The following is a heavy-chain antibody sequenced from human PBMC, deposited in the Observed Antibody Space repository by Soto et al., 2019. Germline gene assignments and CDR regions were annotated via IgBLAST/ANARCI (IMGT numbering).Heavy chain of an antibody. V-gene: IGHV1-18*01. CDR3: VRCYCSVGSCYACWHFDL. CDR2: ISASTRNT. Sequence: QVQLVQSGGEVKKPGASVKVSCQASGYTFSDYAISWVRQAPGQGLEWMGWISASTRNTDQAQNFKGRVIMTLDTSTNTAYMELRRLRSDDTAVYYCVRCYCSVGSCYACWHFDLWGRGTLVTVSS. D-gene: IGHD2-15*01. CDR1: GYTFSDYA. J-gene: IGHJ2*01.